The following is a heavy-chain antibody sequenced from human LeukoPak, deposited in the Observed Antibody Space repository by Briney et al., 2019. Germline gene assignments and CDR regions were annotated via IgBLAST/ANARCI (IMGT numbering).Heavy chain of an antibody. D-gene: IGHD2-8*01. CDR2: IYYSGST. V-gene: IGHV4-39*07. CDR1: GGSISSSSYY. J-gene: IGHJ4*02. Sequence: PSETLSLTCTVSGGSISSSSYYWGWIRQPPGKGLEWIGSIYYSGSTYYNPSLKSRVTISVDTSKNQFSLKLSSVTAADTAVYYCARLRYLVYAPGLFDYWGQGTLVTVSS. CDR3: ARLRYLVYAPGLFDY.